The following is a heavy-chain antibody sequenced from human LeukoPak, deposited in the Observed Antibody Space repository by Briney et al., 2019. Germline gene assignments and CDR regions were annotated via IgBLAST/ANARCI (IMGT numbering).Heavy chain of an antibody. V-gene: IGHV3-11*06. CDR2: ISSSSSYT. CDR3: ARGGAAAGTVIFDY. D-gene: IGHD6-13*01. CDR1: GFIFSDYS. J-gene: IGHJ4*02. Sequence: GGSLRLSCAASGFIFSDYSMSWIRRAPGKGLEWVSYISSSSSYTNYADSVKGQFTISRDNAKNSLYLQMNSLRAEDTAVYYCARGGAAAGTVIFDYWGQGTLVTVSS.